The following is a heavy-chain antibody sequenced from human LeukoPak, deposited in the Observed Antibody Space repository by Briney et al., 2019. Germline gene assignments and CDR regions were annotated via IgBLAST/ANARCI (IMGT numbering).Heavy chain of an antibody. Sequence: SETLSLTCTVSGGSVSSGIYYWSWIRQPLGKGLEWIGYIFYSGTTNYNPSLKSRVTISVDTSKNQFSLKLSSLTAADTAVYYCARTTSGWYYFDYWGQGTLVTVSS. CDR1: GGSVSSGIYY. V-gene: IGHV4-61*01. CDR2: IFYSGTT. J-gene: IGHJ4*02. CDR3: ARTTSGWYYFDY. D-gene: IGHD6-19*01.